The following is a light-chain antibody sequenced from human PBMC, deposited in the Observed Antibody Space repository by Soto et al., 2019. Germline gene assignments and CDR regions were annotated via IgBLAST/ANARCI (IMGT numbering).Light chain of an antibody. J-gene: IGKJ1*01. CDR2: GAS. CDR1: QSVSSSY. V-gene: IGKV3-20*01. Sequence: EIVFTQSPSTLSLSPRERSTLSCRASQSVSSSYLAWYQQKPGQAPRLLIYGASSRATGIPDRFSGSGSGTDFTLTISRLEPEDFAVYHCQQYGNSPWTFGQGTKVDIK. CDR3: QQYGNSPWT.